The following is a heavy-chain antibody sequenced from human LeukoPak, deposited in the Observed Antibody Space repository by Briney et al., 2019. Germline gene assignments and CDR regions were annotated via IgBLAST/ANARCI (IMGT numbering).Heavy chain of an antibody. V-gene: IGHV1-69*05. CDR1: GGTFSSYA. CDR3: ARDRYGYCGGGSCFLFDF. Sequence: SVKVSCKASGGTFSSYAISWVRQAPGQGLEWMGGIIPIFGTANYAQKFQGRVIMTTDTSTSTVYTELTSLRTDDTAVYYCARDRYGYCGGGSCFLFDFWGQGTLVTVSS. J-gene: IGHJ4*02. CDR2: IIPIFGTA. D-gene: IGHD2-15*01.